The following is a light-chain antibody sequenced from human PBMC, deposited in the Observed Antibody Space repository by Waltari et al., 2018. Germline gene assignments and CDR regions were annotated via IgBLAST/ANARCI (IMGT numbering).Light chain of an antibody. CDR3: QQYSSWPLWT. V-gene: IGKV3-15*01. J-gene: IGKJ1*01. CDR2: GAS. CDR1: QSVDSN. Sequence: EIVMTQSPATLSVSPGEEATLSCRASQSVDSNLAWYQQKHGQAPTLIIFGASGRATGVPARFSGSGSGTEYTLTIGSLQSEDSAVYYCQQYSSWPLWTFGQGTKVEIK.